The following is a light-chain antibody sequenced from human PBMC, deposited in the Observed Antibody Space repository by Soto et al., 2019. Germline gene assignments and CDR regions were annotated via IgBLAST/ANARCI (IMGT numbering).Light chain of an antibody. V-gene: IGLV2-14*01. CDR2: EVS. Sequence: QSALTQPASVSGSPGQSITISCTGTSSDVGGYNYVSWYQQHPGKHPKLMIYEVSNRPSGVSNRFSGSKSGHTASLTISGLQAEEEADYYCSSYTSSSTLGFGGGTKLTVL. CDR1: SSDVGGYNY. J-gene: IGLJ2*01. CDR3: SSYTSSSTLG.